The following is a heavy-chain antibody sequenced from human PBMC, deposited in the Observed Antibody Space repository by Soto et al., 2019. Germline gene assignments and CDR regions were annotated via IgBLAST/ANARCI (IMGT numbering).Heavy chain of an antibody. CDR2: ISYTGST. CDR3: GRQMCFSDISDEYDY. CDR1: GGSISNYY. D-gene: IGHD3-22*01. J-gene: IGHJ4*02. V-gene: IGHV4-59*01. Sequence: QVQLQESGPGLVKPLETLSLTCTVSGGSISNYYWSWIRQSPGKGLEWIGYISYTGSTNYNPSLKSRVTMSVDTSKNQISLKLSSVTTADTAVYFCGRQMCFSDISDEYDYWGQGTLVTVSS.